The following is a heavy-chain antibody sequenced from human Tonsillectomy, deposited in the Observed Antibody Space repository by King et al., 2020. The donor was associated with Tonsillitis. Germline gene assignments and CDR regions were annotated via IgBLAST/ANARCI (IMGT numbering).Heavy chain of an antibody. V-gene: IGHV3-30*02. CDR2: IRYDGTNE. CDR3: DRADILTGYRPKYYYYGMDV. Sequence: VQLVESGGGVVQPGGSLRLSCAASGFTFSNYGMNWVRQAPGKGLEWVAFIRYDGTNEYYADSVKGRFTISRDNSKNTLYLQMNSLRAEETAVYYCDRADILTGYRPKYYYYGMDVWGQGTTVTVSS. CDR1: GFTFSNYG. J-gene: IGHJ6*02. D-gene: IGHD3-9*01.